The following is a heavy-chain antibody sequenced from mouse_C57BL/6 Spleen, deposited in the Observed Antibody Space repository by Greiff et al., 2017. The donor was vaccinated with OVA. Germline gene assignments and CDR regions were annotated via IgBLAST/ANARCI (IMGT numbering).Heavy chain of an antibody. D-gene: IGHD1-1*02. CDR3: ARGEDMAYFDY. J-gene: IGHJ2*01. V-gene: IGHV1-80*01. CDR2: IYPGDGDT. Sequence: QVQLKESGAELVKPGASVKISCKASGYAFSSYWMNWVKQRPGKGLEWIGQIYPGDGDTNYNGKFKGKATLTADKSSSTAYMQLSSLTSEDSAVYFCARGEDMAYFDYWGQGTTLTVSS. CDR1: GYAFSSYW.